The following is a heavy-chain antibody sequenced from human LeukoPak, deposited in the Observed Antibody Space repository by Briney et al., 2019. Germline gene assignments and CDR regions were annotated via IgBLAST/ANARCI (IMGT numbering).Heavy chain of an antibody. CDR1: GFTFSSYS. CDR3: ASARYSSGYYYMDY. V-gene: IGHV3-48*01. CDR2: ISSSSSTI. D-gene: IGHD3-22*01. J-gene: IGHJ4*02. Sequence: GGSLRLSCAASGFTFSSYSMNWVRQAPGKGLEWVSYISSSSSTIYYADSVKGRFTISRDNAKNSLYLQMNSLRAEDTAVYYYASARYSSGYYYMDYWGQGTLVTVSS.